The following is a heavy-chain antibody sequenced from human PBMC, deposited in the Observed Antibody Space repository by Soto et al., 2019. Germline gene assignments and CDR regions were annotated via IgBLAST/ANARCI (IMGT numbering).Heavy chain of an antibody. CDR3: AGGVYYDSSGYYYSY. D-gene: IGHD3-22*01. J-gene: IGHJ4*02. Sequence: QVQLVQSGAEVKKPGSSVKVSCKASGGTFSTYAIDWVRQAPGQGLEWMGGIIPLFGTAKYAQNFQGRITITGVESTNTAYMELRSLKSQDTAVYYCAGGVYYDSSGYYYSYWGQGTLVTVSS. CDR1: GGTFSTYA. CDR2: IIPLFGTA. V-gene: IGHV1-69*01.